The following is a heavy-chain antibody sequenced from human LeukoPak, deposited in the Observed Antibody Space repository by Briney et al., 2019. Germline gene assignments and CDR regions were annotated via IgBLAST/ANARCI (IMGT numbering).Heavy chain of an antibody. CDR3: ARGSSTPYYCYGMDV. D-gene: IGHD6-6*01. CDR1: GFTFNSYE. V-gene: IGHV3-48*03. CDR2: ISSSGSTI. J-gene: IGHJ6*02. Sequence: PGASLRLSCAASGFTFNSYEMNWVRRAPGKGLEWVSYISSSGSTIYYADSVKGRFTISRDNAKNSLYLQMNSLRAEDTAVYYCARGSSTPYYCYGMDVWGQGTTVTVSS.